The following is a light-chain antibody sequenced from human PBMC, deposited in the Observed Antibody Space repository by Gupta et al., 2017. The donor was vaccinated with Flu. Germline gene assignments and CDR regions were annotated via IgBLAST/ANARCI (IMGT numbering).Light chain of an antibody. V-gene: IGLV3-21*02. CDR3: QVWDSSSDPPYV. J-gene: IGLJ1*01. CDR1: NIGSKR. CDR2: DDS. Sequence: SYVLTQPPSVSVAPGQTARITCGGNNIGSKRVHWYQQKPGQAPVLVVYDDSDRPSGFPERFSGSRSGNTAILTISRVEAGDEADYYCQVWDSSSDPPYVFGTGTKVTVL.